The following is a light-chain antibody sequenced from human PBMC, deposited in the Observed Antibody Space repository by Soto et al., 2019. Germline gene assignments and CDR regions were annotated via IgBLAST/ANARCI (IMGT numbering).Light chain of an antibody. CDR3: CSYTTSNTFV. CDR2: HVT. Sequence: QSVLTQPASVSGSLGQSITISCSGTSSGVGAYNYVSWYQQYPGKAPKLMIYHVTDRPSGVSNRFSGSKSGNTASLTISGLQAGDEADYYCCSYTTSNTFVFGTGTKVTVL. V-gene: IGLV2-14*01. CDR1: SSGVGAYNY. J-gene: IGLJ1*01.